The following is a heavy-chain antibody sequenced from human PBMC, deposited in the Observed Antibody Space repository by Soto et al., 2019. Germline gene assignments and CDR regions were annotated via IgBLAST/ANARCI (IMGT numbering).Heavy chain of an antibody. CDR2: ISGSGGST. Sequence: GGSLRLSCAASGFTFSSYAMSWVRQAPGKGLEWVSAISGSGGSTYYADSVKGRFTISRDNSKNTLYLQMNSLRAEDTAVYYCAKHPELEWLPNWFDPWGQGTLVTVSS. J-gene: IGHJ5*02. CDR3: AKHPELEWLPNWFDP. CDR1: GFTFSSYA. D-gene: IGHD3-3*01. V-gene: IGHV3-23*01.